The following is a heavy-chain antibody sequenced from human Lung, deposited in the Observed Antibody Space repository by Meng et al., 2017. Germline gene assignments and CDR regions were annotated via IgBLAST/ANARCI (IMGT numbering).Heavy chain of an antibody. CDR3: TTEPGDSSGYPHRHYYYYGMDV. CDR1: GFTFSNAW. Sequence: GESLKISCAASGFTFSNAWMSWVRQAPGKGLEWVGRIKSKTDGGTTDYAAPVKGRFTISREDSKNTLYLQMNSLKTEDTAVYYCTTEPGDSSGYPHRHYYYYGMDVWGQGTTVTVSS. D-gene: IGHD3-22*01. CDR2: IKSKTDGGTT. V-gene: IGHV3-15*01. J-gene: IGHJ6*02.